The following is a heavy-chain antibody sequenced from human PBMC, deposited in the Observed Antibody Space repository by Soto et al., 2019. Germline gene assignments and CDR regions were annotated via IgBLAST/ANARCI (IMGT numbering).Heavy chain of an antibody. CDR1: GGSISSGGYS. CDR2: IYHSGST. D-gene: IGHD2-15*01. CDR3: ARDVAYGSGGSCQNNWFDP. J-gene: IGHJ5*02. V-gene: IGHV4-30-2*01. Sequence: LSLTCAVSGGSISSGGYSWSWIRQPPGKGLEWIGYIYHSGSTYYNPSLKSRVTISVDRSKNQFSLKLSSVTAADTAVYYCARDVAYGSGGSCQNNWFDPWGQGTLVTVSS.